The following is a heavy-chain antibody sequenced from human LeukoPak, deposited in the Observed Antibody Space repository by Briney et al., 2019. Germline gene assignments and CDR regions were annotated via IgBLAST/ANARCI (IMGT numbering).Heavy chain of an antibody. CDR1: GGTFSSYA. V-gene: IGHV1-69*06. Sequence: SVKVSCKASGGTFSSYAISWVRQAPGQGLEWMGGIIPIFGTANYAQKFQGRVTITADKSTSTAYMELSSLRSEDTAVYYCATRSAGGYQLLSSYYYYGMDAWGKGTTVTVSS. J-gene: IGHJ6*04. D-gene: IGHD2-2*01. CDR3: ATRSAGGYQLLSSYYYYGMDA. CDR2: IIPIFGTA.